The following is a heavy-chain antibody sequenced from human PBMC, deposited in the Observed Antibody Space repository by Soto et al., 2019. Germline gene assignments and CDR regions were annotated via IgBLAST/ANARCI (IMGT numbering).Heavy chain of an antibody. CDR3: AKEGPITNWYFDY. Sequence: QVQLVETGGGVVQPGRSLRLSCAASGFTFSNYGMHWVRQAPGKGLEWVIVISHDGRLAYYADFVKGRFTISRDNSKNTVYLQMNSLRTEDTAMYYCAKEGPITNWYFDYWGQGTLVTVSS. D-gene: IGHD1-1*01. CDR1: GFTFSNYG. CDR2: ISHDGRLA. V-gene: IGHV3-30*18. J-gene: IGHJ4*02.